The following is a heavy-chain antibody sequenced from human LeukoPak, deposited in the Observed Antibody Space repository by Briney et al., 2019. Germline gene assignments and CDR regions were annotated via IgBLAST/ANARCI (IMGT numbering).Heavy chain of an antibody. V-gene: IGHV4-61*01. J-gene: IGHJ5*02. Sequence: SETLSLTCTVSCDSVSGVSYYWAWIRQPPGKGLEWLGYIYYVGSTTYSSSLKSRVTISVDTSKNQVSLKLDSVTAADTAMYYCARVYIPLPAFDPWGQGTLVTVSS. CDR1: CDSVSGVSYY. CDR3: ARVYIPLPAFDP. CDR2: IYYVGST. D-gene: IGHD2-21*01.